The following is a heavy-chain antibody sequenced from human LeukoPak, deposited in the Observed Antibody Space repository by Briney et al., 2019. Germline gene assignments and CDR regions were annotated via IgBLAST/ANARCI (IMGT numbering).Heavy chain of an antibody. CDR1: EFIFSIYW. J-gene: IGHJ6*04. CDR2: INEDGTDE. V-gene: IGHV3-7*01. Sequence: PGGSPRLSCAASEFIFSIYWMHWLRQAPGKGLEWVASINEDGTDEYYVHSVKGRFTISRDNAKNSLYLQMNSLRAEDTAVYYCAELGITMIGGVWGKGTTVTISS. CDR3: AELGITMIGGV. D-gene: IGHD3-10*02.